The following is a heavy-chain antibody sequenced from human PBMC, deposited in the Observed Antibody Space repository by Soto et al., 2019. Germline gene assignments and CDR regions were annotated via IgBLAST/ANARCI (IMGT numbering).Heavy chain of an antibody. J-gene: IGHJ6*02. CDR2: ISGSGGST. V-gene: IGHV3-23*01. CDR3: AKGSDFWSGYPSLPYYYYYGMDV. Sequence: GGSLRLSCAASGFTFSSYAMSWVRQAPGKGLEWVSAISGSGGSTYYADSVKGRFTISRDNSKNTLYLQMNSLRAEDTAVYYCAKGSDFWSGYPSLPYYYYYGMDVWGQGTTVTVSS. CDR1: GFTFSSYA. D-gene: IGHD3-3*01.